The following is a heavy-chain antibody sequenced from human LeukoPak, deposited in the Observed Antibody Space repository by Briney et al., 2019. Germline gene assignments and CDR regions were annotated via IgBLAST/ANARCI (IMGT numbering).Heavy chain of an antibody. CDR2: IYSGGST. D-gene: IGHD6-6*01. CDR3: AKALAARPLDY. CDR1: GFTVSSNY. Sequence: GGSLRLSCAASGFTVSSNYMSWVRQAPGKGLEWVSVIYSGGSTYYADSVKGRFTISRDNSKNTLYLQMNSLRAEDTAVYYCAKALAARPLDYWGQGTLVTVSS. V-gene: IGHV3-53*01. J-gene: IGHJ4*02.